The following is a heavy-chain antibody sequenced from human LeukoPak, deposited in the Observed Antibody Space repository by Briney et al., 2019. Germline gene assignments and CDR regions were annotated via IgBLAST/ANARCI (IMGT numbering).Heavy chain of an antibody. CDR3: ARDRLIFGGSGRADWFDP. CDR2: IYYSGST. V-gene: IGHV4-59*01. D-gene: IGHD3-10*01. Sequence: PSETLSLTCTVSGGSISSYYWSWIRQPPGKELEWIGYIYYSGSTNYNPSLKSRVTISVDTSKNQFSLKLSSVTAADTAVYYCARDRLIFGGSGRADWFDPWGQGTLVTVSS. CDR1: GGSISSYY. J-gene: IGHJ5*02.